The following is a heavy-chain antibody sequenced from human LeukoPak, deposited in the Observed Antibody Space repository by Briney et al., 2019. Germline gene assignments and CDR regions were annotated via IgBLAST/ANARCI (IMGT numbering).Heavy chain of an antibody. CDR1: GGSFSGYY. Sequence: KPSETLSLTCAVYGGSFSGYYWSWIRQPPGKGLEWIGEINHSGSTNYNPSLKSRVTIAVDTSKNQFSLKLSSVTVADTAVYYCARRDFWSGYLFYWGQGTLVTVSS. J-gene: IGHJ4*02. D-gene: IGHD3-3*01. CDR3: ARRDFWSGYLFY. V-gene: IGHV4-34*01. CDR2: INHSGST.